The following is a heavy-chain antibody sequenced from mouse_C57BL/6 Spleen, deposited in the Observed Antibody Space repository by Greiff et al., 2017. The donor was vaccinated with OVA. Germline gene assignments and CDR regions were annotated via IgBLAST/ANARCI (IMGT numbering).Heavy chain of an antibody. V-gene: IGHV7-3*01. CDR2: IRNKANGYTT. CDR3: GRVWVRDWYFDV. CDR1: GFTFTDYY. Sequence: EVKLVESGGGLVQPGGSLSLSCAASGFTFTDYYMSWVRQPPGKALEWLGFIRNKANGYTTEYSASVKGRFTISCDNSQSILYLQMNALRAEDSAAYYCGRVWVRDWYFDVWGTGTTVTVSS. J-gene: IGHJ1*03. D-gene: IGHD2-10*02.